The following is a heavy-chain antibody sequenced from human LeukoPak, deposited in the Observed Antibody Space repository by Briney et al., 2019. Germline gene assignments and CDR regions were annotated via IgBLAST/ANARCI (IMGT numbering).Heavy chain of an antibody. V-gene: IGHV4-38-2*01. Sequence: PSETLSLTCAVSGYSISSGYYWGWIRPPPGKGLEWIGRIYHSGSTYYNPSLKSRVTISVDTSKNQFSLKLSSVTAADTAVYYCARPISWARGAFDIWGQGTMVTVSS. CDR1: GYSISSGYY. CDR3: ARPISWARGAFDI. CDR2: IYHSGST. D-gene: IGHD1-26*01. J-gene: IGHJ3*02.